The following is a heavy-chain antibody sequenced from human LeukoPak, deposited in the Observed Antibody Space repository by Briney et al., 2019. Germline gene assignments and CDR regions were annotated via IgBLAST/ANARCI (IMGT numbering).Heavy chain of an antibody. CDR3: ARDRSWAPDY. Sequence: ASVKVSCKASGYIFTIYDINWVRQAPGQGLEWMGWINPNSGGTNYAQKFQGRVTMTRDTSISTAYMELSRLRSDDTAVYYCARDRSWAPDYWGQGTLVTVSS. J-gene: IGHJ4*02. D-gene: IGHD6-13*01. CDR1: GYIFTIYD. CDR2: INPNSGGT. V-gene: IGHV1-2*02.